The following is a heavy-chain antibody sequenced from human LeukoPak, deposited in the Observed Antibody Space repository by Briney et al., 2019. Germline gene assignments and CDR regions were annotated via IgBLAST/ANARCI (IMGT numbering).Heavy chain of an antibody. Sequence: PGGSLRLSCAASGFTFSSYAMHWVRQAPGKGLEWVAVISYDGSNKYYADSVKGRFTISRDNSKNTLYLQMNSLRAEDTAVYYCAKPTARHYGGKYYFDYWGQGTLVTVSS. D-gene: IGHD4-23*01. CDR2: ISYDGSNK. CDR1: GFTFSSYA. J-gene: IGHJ4*02. CDR3: AKPTARHYGGKYYFDY. V-gene: IGHV3-30*04.